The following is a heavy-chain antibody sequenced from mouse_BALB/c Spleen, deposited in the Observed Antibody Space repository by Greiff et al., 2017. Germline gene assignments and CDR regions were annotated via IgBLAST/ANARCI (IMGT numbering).Heavy chain of an antibody. V-gene: IGHV5-6-3*01. CDR3: AKDDNGFGW. D-gene: IGHD2-12*01. CDR1: GFTFSSFG. Sequence: EVHLVESGGGLVQPGGSLKLSCAASGFTFSSFGMFWVRQTPDKRLELVATINSNGGSTYYPDSVKGRFTISRDNDKNTLYLQMSSLKSEDTAMYYCAKDDNGFGWWGRGNL. CDR2: INSNGGST. J-gene: IGHJ3*02.